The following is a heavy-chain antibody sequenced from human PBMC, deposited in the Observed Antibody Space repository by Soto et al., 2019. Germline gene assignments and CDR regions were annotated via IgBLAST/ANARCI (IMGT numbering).Heavy chain of an antibody. CDR1: GGSISSRSYY. CDR3: ARDSSGYYYGPPGFDY. D-gene: IGHD3-22*01. J-gene: IGHJ4*02. Sequence: PSETLSLTCTVSGGSISSRSYYWGWLRQPPGKGLEWISGIYYSGSYYHNPPLKSRVTISVDTSKDQISLKLSSVTAADTDVYYCARDSSGYYYGPPGFDYWGQGTLVTVSS. CDR2: IYYSGSY. V-gene: IGHV4-39*01.